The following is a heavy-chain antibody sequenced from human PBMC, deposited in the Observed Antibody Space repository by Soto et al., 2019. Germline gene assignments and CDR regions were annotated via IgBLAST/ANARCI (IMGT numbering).Heavy chain of an antibody. D-gene: IGHD3-3*01. J-gene: IGHJ4*02. CDR2: VYYSGST. V-gene: IGHV4-31*03. CDR3: ARDFAYFDS. CDR1: GGSISSGGYY. Sequence: SETLSLTCTVSGGSISSGGYYWSWIRQHPGKGLEWIGYVYYSGSTYYNPSLKSRVTISVDTSKNQFSLKLTSVTAADTVVYFCARDFAYFDSWGQGTLVTVSS.